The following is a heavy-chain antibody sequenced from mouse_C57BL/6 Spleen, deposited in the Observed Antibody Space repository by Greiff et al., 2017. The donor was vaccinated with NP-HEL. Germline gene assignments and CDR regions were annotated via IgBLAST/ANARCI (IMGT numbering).Heavy chain of an antibody. J-gene: IGHJ3*01. D-gene: IGHD2-1*01. CDR2: IYPGSGST. Sequence: QVQLKQPGAELVKPGASVKMSCKASGYTFTSYWITWVKQRPGQGLEWIGDIYPGSGSTNYNEKFKSKATLTVDTSSSTAYMQLSSLTSEDSAVYYCARGGYGNYGGFAYWGQGTLVTVSA. CDR1: GYTFTSYW. V-gene: IGHV1-55*01. CDR3: ARGGYGNYGGFAY.